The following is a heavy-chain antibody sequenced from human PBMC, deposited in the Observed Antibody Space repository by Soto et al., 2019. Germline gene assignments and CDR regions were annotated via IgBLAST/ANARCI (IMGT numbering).Heavy chain of an antibody. D-gene: IGHD3-3*01. V-gene: IGHV1-69*13. Sequence: SVKVSCKASGGTFSSYAISWVRQAPGQGLEWMGGIIPIFGTANYAQKFQGRVTITADESTSTAYMELSSLRSEDTAVYYCARDYYDFWSGPASGWFDPWGQGTLVTVSS. J-gene: IGHJ5*02. CDR1: GGTFSSYA. CDR2: IIPIFGTA. CDR3: ARDYYDFWSGPASGWFDP.